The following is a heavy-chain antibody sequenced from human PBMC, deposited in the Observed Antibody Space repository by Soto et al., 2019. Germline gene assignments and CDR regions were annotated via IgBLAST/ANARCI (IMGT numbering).Heavy chain of an antibody. D-gene: IGHD6-19*01. J-gene: IGHJ4*02. Sequence: EVQLVESGGGLVQPGGSLRLSCADSGFTFSNWGMHWVRHTPGRGLVWVSHINEDGTATNYAEAVTGRFTISRDNAKDTLYLQMNSLRAEDTGVYYCARDYISGSPNYWGQGTLVTVSS. CDR2: INEDGTAT. CDR3: ARDYISGSPNY. CDR1: GFTFSNWG. V-gene: IGHV3-74*01.